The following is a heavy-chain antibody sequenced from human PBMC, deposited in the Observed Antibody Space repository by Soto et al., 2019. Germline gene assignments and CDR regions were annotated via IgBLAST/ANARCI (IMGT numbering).Heavy chain of an antibody. CDR3: AREGSSPGLTWFDP. CDR2: IIPIFGTA. D-gene: IGHD6-6*01. Sequence: ASVKVSCKASGGTFSSYAISWVRQAPGQGLEWMGGIIPIFGTANYAQKFQGRVTITADESTSTAYMELSSLRSEDTAAYYCAREGSSPGLTWFDPWGQGTLVTVSS. CDR1: GGTFSSYA. V-gene: IGHV1-69*13. J-gene: IGHJ5*02.